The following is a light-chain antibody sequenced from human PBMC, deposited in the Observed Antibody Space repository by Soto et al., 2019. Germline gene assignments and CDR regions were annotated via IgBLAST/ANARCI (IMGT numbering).Light chain of an antibody. CDR1: QNISSY. V-gene: IGKV1-39*01. CDR3: LQTFSAPLC. Sequence: DIQMTQSPSSLSASVGDRVTITCRASQNISSYLNWFQQKPGKVPKLLIYAASSLQSGVPSRFSGSGSATEFTLTISSLLPEDFATYYCLQTFSAPLCFGGGTKVDI. CDR2: AAS. J-gene: IGKJ4*01.